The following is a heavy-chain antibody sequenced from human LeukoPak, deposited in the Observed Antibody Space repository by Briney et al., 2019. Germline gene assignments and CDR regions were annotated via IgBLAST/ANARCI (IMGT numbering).Heavy chain of an antibody. CDR2: VNHSGST. CDR1: GGSFSGYY. Sequence: SETLSLTCAVYGGSFSGYYWSWIRQPRGKGLEWIGEVNHSGSTNYNPSLKSRVTISVDTSKNQFSLKLSSVTAADTAVYYCARGPPLWSGYYYFDYWGQGTLVTVSS. CDR3: ARGPPLWSGYYYFDY. J-gene: IGHJ4*02. D-gene: IGHD3-3*01. V-gene: IGHV4-34*01.